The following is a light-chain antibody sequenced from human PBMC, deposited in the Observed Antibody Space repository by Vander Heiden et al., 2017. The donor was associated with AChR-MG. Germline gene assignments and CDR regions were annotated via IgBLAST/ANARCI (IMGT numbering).Light chain of an antibody. CDR1: QSVDSNY. J-gene: IGKJ1*01. CDR3: QQYGNSPRT. V-gene: IGKV3-20*01. Sequence: EIVLTQSPGTLSLSPGERATPACRASQSVDSNYLAWYQQEAGQPPRVLVFGASDRAPGIPDRFSGSGSGADFTLTISRLEPEDFAVYYCQQYGNSPRTFGQGTRVEIK. CDR2: GAS.